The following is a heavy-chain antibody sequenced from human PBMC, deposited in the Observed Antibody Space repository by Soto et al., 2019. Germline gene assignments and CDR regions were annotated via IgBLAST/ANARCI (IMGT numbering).Heavy chain of an antibody. D-gene: IGHD3-16*01. V-gene: IGHV1-69*13. CDR2: IIPIFGTA. CDR1: GGTFSSYA. CDR3: ARVVWVGSPGDRAYCCCGMEG. Sequence: ASVKVSCKASGGTFSSYAISWVRQAPGQGLEWMGGIIPIFGTANYAQKFQGRVTITADESTSTAYMELSSLRSEDTAVYYCARVVWVGSPGDRAYCCCGMEGWGQGTRSIVSS. J-gene: IGHJ6*02.